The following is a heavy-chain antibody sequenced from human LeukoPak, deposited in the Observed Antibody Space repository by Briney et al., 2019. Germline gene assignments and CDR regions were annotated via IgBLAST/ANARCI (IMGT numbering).Heavy chain of an antibody. D-gene: IGHD4-17*01. V-gene: IGHV3-23*01. Sequence: PGGSLRLSCAASGFTFSSYAMSWDRQAPGKGLEWVSAISGSGGSTYYADSVKGRFTISRDNSKNTLYLQMNSLRAEDTAVYYCAKDPDYGDYPYYFDYWGQGTLVTVSS. CDR3: AKDPDYGDYPYYFDY. J-gene: IGHJ4*02. CDR1: GFTFSSYA. CDR2: ISGSGGST.